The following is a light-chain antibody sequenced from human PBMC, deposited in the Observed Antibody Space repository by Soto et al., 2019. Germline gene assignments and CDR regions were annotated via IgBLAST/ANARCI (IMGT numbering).Light chain of an antibody. CDR2: DSN. CDR3: GTWDSSLSAVV. Sequence: QSVLTQPPSVSAAPGQKVTISCSGSSSNIGNNYVSWYQQLQGTAPKLLIYDSNKRPSGIPDRFSGSKSGTSATLGITGLQTGDDADYYCGTWDSSLSAVVFGGGTKLTVL. J-gene: IGLJ2*01. V-gene: IGLV1-51*01. CDR1: SSNIGNNY.